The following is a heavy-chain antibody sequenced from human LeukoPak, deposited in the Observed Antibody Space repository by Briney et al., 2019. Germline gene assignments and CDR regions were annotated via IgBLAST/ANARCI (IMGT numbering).Heavy chain of an antibody. CDR1: GYSISSGYY. D-gene: IGHD3-9*01. CDR2: IYYSGST. V-gene: IGHV4-38-2*02. CDR3: ARGEDFERYYLAY. J-gene: IGHJ4*02. Sequence: SETLSLTRTVSGYSISSGYYWGWIRQPPGKGLEWIGYIYYSGSTNYNPLFESRATISVDTSKNQFSLKLTSVTAADTAVYFCARGEDFERYYLAYWGQGTLVTVSS.